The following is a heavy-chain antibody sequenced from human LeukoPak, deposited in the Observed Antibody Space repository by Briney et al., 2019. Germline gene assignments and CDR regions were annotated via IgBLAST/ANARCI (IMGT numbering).Heavy chain of an antibody. CDR2: IYSGGST. V-gene: IGHV3-66*01. J-gene: IGHJ4*02. CDR1: GFTVSSNY. CDR3: AGAEYLLGPDY. Sequence: PGGSLRLSCAASGFTVSSNYMSWVRQAPGKGLEWVSVIYSGGSTYYADSVKGRFTISRDNSKNTLYLQMSSLRAEDTAVYYCAGAEYLLGPDYWGQGTLVTVSS. D-gene: IGHD2/OR15-2a*01.